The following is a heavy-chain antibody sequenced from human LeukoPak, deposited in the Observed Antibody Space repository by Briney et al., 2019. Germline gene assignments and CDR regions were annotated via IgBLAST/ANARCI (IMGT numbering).Heavy chain of an antibody. J-gene: IGHJ2*01. D-gene: IGHD2-2*01. CDR3: ARHQLGVGWYFDL. V-gene: IGHV4-4*07. Sequence: PSETLSLTCTVSGASMNNYYWSWIRQSADKGLEWIGRIYKSGSTNYNPPLQSRLTMSIDTSKNQFSLNLTSVSAADTAVYFCARHQLGVGWYFDLWGPGTLVIVSS. CDR2: IYKSGST. CDR1: GASMNNYY.